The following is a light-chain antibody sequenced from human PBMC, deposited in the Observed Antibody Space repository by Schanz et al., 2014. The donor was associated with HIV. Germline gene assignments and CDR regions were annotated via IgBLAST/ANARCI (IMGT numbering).Light chain of an antibody. CDR3: SSYTSTSTRV. Sequence: QSALAQPPSASGSPGQSVTISCTGTSSDVGGYNYVSWYQQPPGKAPKLMIYGVRHRPSGVSNRFSGSKSGNTASLTISGLQAEDEADYYCSSYTSTSTRVFGGGTKLTVL. V-gene: IGLV2-14*03. CDR2: GVR. J-gene: IGLJ3*02. CDR1: SSDVGGYNY.